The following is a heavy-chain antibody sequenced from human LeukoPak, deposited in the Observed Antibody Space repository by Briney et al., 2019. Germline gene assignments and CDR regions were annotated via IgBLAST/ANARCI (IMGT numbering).Heavy chain of an antibody. Sequence: GESPKISCKGSGYRFSNYWIGWVRQMPGKGLEWMGIIYPGDSDTRYSPSFQGQVTISADKSISTAYLQWSSLKASDTAMYYCARRSPPDYGDYADWFDPWGQGTLVTVSS. J-gene: IGHJ5*02. D-gene: IGHD4-17*01. V-gene: IGHV5-51*01. CDR3: ARRSPPDYGDYADWFDP. CDR2: IYPGDSDT. CDR1: GYRFSNYW.